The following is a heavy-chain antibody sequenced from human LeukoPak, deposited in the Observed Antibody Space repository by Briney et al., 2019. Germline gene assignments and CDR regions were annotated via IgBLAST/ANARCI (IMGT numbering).Heavy chain of an antibody. D-gene: IGHD6-19*01. CDR2: IQYDVSSI. CDR3: VQEAGAVAGRFDH. J-gene: IGHJ5*02. CDR1: GFIFSNYG. V-gene: IGHV3-30*02. Sequence: PGGSLRLSCAASGFIFSNYGMHWVRQAPGKGLEWVTFIQYDVSSIYYADSVKGRFTISRDNSKNTAYLQMNSLRPEDTAVYYCVQEAGAVAGRFDHWGQGTLATVSS.